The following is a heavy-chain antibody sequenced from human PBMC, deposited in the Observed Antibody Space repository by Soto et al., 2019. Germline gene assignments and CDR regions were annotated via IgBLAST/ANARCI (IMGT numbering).Heavy chain of an antibody. Sequence: QVQLQESGPGLVKPSGTLSLTCAVSGGSITSNNWWTWVRQPPGKGLEWIGEIHHSGSTNYNPSLNSRVTSSLYTSRNRFSLNVTGETTADTAVYYCASLVRAALLYWGQGTLVTISS. CDR1: GGSITSNNW. D-gene: IGHD2-2*01. V-gene: IGHV4-4*02. J-gene: IGHJ4*02. CDR2: IHHSGST. CDR3: ASLVRAALLY.